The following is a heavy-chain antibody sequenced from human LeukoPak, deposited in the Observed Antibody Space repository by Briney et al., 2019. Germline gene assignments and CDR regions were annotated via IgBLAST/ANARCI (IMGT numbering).Heavy chain of an antibody. CDR2: INHSGST. CDR1: GGSFSGYY. J-gene: IGHJ3*02. Sequence: SETLSLTCAVYGGSFSGYYWSWLRQPPGKGLEWMGEINHSGSTNYNPSLKSRVTISVDTPKNQFSLKLSSVTAADTAVYYCARSIRITMIVVIDAFDIWGQGTMVTVSS. D-gene: IGHD3-22*01. V-gene: IGHV4-34*01. CDR3: ARSIRITMIVVIDAFDI.